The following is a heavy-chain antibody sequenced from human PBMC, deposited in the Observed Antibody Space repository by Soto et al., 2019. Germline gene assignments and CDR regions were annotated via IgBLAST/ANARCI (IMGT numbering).Heavy chain of an antibody. D-gene: IGHD3-16*01. CDR1: GFMFSTYL. Sequence: GGSLRLSCAASGFMFSTYLMSWVRQAPGKGLEWVANIKQGGNEKFYVDSVKGRFTISRDNAKKSLYLQMDNLRPEDTAVYYCVGALTYEVPYYYYGMDVWGQGTTVTVS. V-gene: IGHV3-7*01. J-gene: IGHJ6*01. CDR2: IKQGGNEK. CDR3: VGALTYEVPYYYYGMDV.